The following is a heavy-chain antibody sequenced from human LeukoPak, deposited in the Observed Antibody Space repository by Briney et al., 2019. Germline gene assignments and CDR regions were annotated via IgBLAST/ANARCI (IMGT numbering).Heavy chain of an antibody. CDR3: ARGVGWHFDL. Sequence: SETLSLTCTVSGGSISSGGDYWSWIRQHAEKGLEWIGYIYYSGSTHSNPSLKSRVTISIDTSKNQFSLKLSSVTAADTAVFYCARGVGWHFDLWGRGTLVTVSS. V-gene: IGHV4-31*03. J-gene: IGHJ2*01. CDR1: GGSISSGGDY. D-gene: IGHD1-26*01. CDR2: IYYSGST.